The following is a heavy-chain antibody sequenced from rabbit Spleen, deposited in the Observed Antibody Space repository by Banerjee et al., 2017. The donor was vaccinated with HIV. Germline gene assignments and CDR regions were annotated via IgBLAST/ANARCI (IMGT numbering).Heavy chain of an antibody. J-gene: IGHJ6*01. V-gene: IGHV1S40*01. CDR3: ARDSGTSFSSYGMDL. CDR2: IGVGVSYST. D-gene: IGHD8-1*01. Sequence: QSLEESGGGLVKPGASLTLTCKASGFSFNSGYDMCWVRQAPGKGLEWVACIGVGVSYSTYYATWAKGRFTISKTSSTTVTLQMTSLTAADSATYFCARDSGTSFSSYGMDLWGQGTLVTVS. CDR1: GFSFNSGYD.